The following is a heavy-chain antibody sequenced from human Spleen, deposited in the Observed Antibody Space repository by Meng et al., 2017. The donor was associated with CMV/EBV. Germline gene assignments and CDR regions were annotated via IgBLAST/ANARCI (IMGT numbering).Heavy chain of an antibody. CDR2: IHQDGSVK. J-gene: IGHJ5*02. CDR3: ARGSSSWPNGGWFDP. CDR1: GFTFSSYS. D-gene: IGHD6-13*01. Sequence: GESLKISCAASGFTFSSYSMHWVRQAPGKGLEWVANIHQDGSVKHYVDSVKGRFTISRDNANHSLYLQMDSLRPDDTAVYYCARGSSSWPNGGWFDPWGQGILVTVSS. V-gene: IGHV3-7*01.